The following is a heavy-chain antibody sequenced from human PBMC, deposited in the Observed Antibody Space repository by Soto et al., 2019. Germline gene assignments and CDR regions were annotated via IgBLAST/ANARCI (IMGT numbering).Heavy chain of an antibody. CDR3: ATGNYDFWSGYPRTHYYYYGMDV. D-gene: IGHD3-3*01. Sequence: VKVSCKVSGYTLTELSMHWVRQAPGKGLEWMGGFDPEDGETIYAQKFQGRVTMTEDTSTDTAYMELSSLRSEDTAVYYCATGNYDFWSGYPRTHYYYYGMDVWGQGTTVTVSS. V-gene: IGHV1-24*01. CDR1: GYTLTELS. J-gene: IGHJ6*02. CDR2: FDPEDGET.